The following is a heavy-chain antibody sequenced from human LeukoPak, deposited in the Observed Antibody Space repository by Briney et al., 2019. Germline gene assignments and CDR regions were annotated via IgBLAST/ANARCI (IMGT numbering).Heavy chain of an antibody. J-gene: IGHJ4*02. CDR2: IYSSGST. CDR3: ARVVYDSSGYNFAF. V-gene: IGHV4-61*01. Sequence: SETLSLTCTVSGGSVSSGNYYWSWIRQPPGKGLEWIGYIYSSGSTNYSPSLKSRLTISADTSKNQFSLKLSSVTAADTAVYYCARVVYDSSGYNFAFWGQGTQVTVSS. D-gene: IGHD3-22*01. CDR1: GGSVSSGNYY.